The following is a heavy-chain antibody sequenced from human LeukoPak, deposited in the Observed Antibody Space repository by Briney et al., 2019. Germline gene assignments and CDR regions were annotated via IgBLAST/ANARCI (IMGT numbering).Heavy chain of an antibody. Sequence: GRSLRLSCAASGFTFSSYAMHWVRQAPGKGLEWVAVISYDGSNKYYADSVKGRFTISRDNSKNTLYLQMSSLRAEDTAVYYCARGHNWNDRGAFDIWGQGTMVTVSS. J-gene: IGHJ3*02. D-gene: IGHD1-1*01. CDR3: ARGHNWNDRGAFDI. V-gene: IGHV3-30-3*01. CDR1: GFTFSSYA. CDR2: ISYDGSNK.